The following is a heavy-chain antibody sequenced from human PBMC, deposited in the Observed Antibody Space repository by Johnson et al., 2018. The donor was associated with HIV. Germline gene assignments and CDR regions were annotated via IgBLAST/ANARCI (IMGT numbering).Heavy chain of an antibody. CDR2: INWNGGST. J-gene: IGHJ3*02. CDR1: GFTFDDYG. V-gene: IGHV3-20*04. D-gene: IGHD6-19*01. CDR3: ARDGYSSAWYGKDAFDI. Sequence: MQLVESGGGVVRPGGSLRLSCAASGFTFDDYGMSWVRQAPGKGLEWVSGINWNGGSTGYADSVRGRFTISRDNRKNSLYLQLNSLRAEDTAVYYCARDGYSSAWYGKDAFDIWGQGTMVTVSS.